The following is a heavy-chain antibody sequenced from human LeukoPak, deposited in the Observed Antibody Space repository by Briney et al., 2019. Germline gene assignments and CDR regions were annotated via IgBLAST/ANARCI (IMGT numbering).Heavy chain of an antibody. CDR1: GFTFSSYG. V-gene: IGHV3-30*02. J-gene: IGHJ4*02. Sequence: PGGSLRLSCAASGFTFSSYGMHWVRQAPGKGLEWVAFIRYDGSNKYYADSVKGRFTISRDNSKNTLYLQMNSLRAEDTAVYYCARPRWFGEGGFDYWGQGTLVTVSS. CDR2: IRYDGSNK. CDR3: ARPRWFGEGGFDY. D-gene: IGHD3-10*01.